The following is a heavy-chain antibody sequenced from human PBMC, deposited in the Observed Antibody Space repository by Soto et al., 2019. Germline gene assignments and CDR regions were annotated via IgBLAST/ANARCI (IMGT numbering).Heavy chain of an antibody. J-gene: IGHJ1*01. V-gene: IGHV2-5*02. CDR1: GFSLTTSGVG. CDR3: APLRGYDSSPYYGESFQH. Sequence: GSGPTLVNPTQTLTLTWTFSGFSLTTSGVGVGWIRPPPGKALEWLALIYLDDDKRYSPSLRSRLTIPKDTSRNQVVLKMTNRDPVDTATYSCAPLRGYDSSPYYGESFQHGDGGTLVP. D-gene: IGHD5-12*01. CDR2: IYLDDDK.